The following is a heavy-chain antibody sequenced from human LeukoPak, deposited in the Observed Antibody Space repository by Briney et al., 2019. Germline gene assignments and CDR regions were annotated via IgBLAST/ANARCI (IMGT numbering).Heavy chain of an antibody. CDR2: ISSSSSYI. V-gene: IGHV3-21*01. J-gene: IGHJ4*02. D-gene: IGHD6-13*01. Sequence: GGSLRLSCAASGFTFSSYSMNWVRQAPGKGLEWVSSISSSSSYIYYADSVKGRFTISRDNAKNSLYLQMNSLRAEDTAVYYCARGGSSSSWYEQNYYFDYWGQGTLVTVSS. CDR1: GFTFSSYS. CDR3: ARGGSSSSWYEQNYYFDY.